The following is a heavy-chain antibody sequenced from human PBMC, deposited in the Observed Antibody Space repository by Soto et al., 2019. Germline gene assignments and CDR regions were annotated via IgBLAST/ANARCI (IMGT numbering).Heavy chain of an antibody. J-gene: IGHJ6*02. D-gene: IGHD6-6*01. CDR3: AKAETNRAIAARPNYYGMDV. CDR2: ISWDGGST. V-gene: IGHV3-43*01. Sequence: GGSLRLSCAASGFTFDDYTMHWVRQAPGKGLEWVSLISWDGGSTYYADSVKGRFTISRDNSNNSLYLQMNSLRTEDTALYYFAKAETNRAIAARPNYYGMDVWGQGTTVTVSS. CDR1: GFTFDDYT.